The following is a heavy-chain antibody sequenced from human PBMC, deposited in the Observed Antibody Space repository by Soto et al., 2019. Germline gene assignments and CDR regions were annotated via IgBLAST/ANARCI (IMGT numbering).Heavy chain of an antibody. CDR2: IIPFFKAT. Sequence: ASVKVSCKASGGPFSSHAISWVRQAPGQGLEWVGGIIPFFKATNYAQKFQGRVTITADDSTSTAYMDLYSLRSEDTTVYYCARDVPLNYYDGTYSYYAMDVWGQGTTVTVSS. CDR3: ARDVPLNYYDGTYSYYAMDV. D-gene: IGHD3-16*01. CDR1: GGPFSSHA. V-gene: IGHV1-69*13. J-gene: IGHJ6*02.